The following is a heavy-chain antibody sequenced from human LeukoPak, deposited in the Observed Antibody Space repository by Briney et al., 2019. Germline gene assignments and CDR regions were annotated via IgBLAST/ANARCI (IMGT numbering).Heavy chain of an antibody. V-gene: IGHV1-3*01. CDR1: GYTFTSYA. CDR2: INAGNGNT. J-gene: IGHJ4*02. D-gene: IGHD5-24*01. CDR3: ARDARFRLMAWGY. Sequence: ASVKVSCKASGYTFTSYAMHWVRQAPGQRLEWMGWINAGNGNTKYSQKFQGRVTITRDTSASTAYMELSSLRFEDTAVYYCARDARFRLMAWGYWGQGTLVTVSS.